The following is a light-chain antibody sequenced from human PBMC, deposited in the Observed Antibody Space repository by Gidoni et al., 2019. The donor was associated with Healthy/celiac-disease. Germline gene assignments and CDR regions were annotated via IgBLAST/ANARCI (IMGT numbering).Light chain of an antibody. CDR2: DDS. CDR3: QVWDSSSDHPYV. Sequence: SYVLPQPPSVSVAPGQTARITCGGNNIGSKSVHWYQQKPGQAPVLVVYDDSDRPSGIPERCSGSNSGNTSTLTISRVEAGDEADYYCQVWDSSSDHPYVFGTGTKVTVL. J-gene: IGLJ1*01. V-gene: IGLV3-21*02. CDR1: NIGSKS.